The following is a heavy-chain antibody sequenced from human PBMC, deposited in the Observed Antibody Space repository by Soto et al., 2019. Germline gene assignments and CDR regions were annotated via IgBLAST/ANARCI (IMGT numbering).Heavy chain of an antibody. CDR3: AKESRAAAGIGYFDY. D-gene: IGHD6-13*01. CDR2: ISYDGSNK. Sequence: QVQLVESGGGVVQPGRSLRLSCAASGFTFSIYGMHWVRQAPGKGLEWVAVISYDGSNKYYADSVKGRFTISRDNSKNTRYLQMNSLRAEDTAVYYCAKESRAAAGIGYFDYWGQGTLVTLSS. J-gene: IGHJ4*02. CDR1: GFTFSIYG. V-gene: IGHV3-30*18.